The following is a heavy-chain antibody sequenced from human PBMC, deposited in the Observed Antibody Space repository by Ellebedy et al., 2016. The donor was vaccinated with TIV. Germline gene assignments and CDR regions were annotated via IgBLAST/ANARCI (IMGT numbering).Heavy chain of an antibody. V-gene: IGHV3-53*01. Sequence: GESLKISCAASGVTVSSNYMSWVRQAPGKGLEWVSLIYRGRSTYYANSVKGRFTVYRDNSKNTLYLQLNSLRAEDTAVYYCASRPGIEAGPLDYWGQGTLVTVSS. CDR1: GVTVSSNY. J-gene: IGHJ4*02. CDR3: ASRPGIEAGPLDY. CDR2: IYRGRST. D-gene: IGHD6-13*01.